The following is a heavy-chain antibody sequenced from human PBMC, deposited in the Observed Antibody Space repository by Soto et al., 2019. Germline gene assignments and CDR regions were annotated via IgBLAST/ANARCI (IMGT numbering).Heavy chain of an antibody. V-gene: IGHV3-23*01. CDR3: AKEGYYDSSGYYFEFLYYYYGMDV. J-gene: IGHJ6*02. CDR2: ISGSGGST. CDR1: GFTFSSYA. Sequence: EVQLLESGGGLVQPGGSLRLSCAASGFTFSSYAMSWVRQAPGKGLEWVSAISGSGGSTYYADSVKGRFTISRDNSKNTLYLQMNSLRAEDTAVYYCAKEGYYDSSGYYFEFLYYYYGMDVWGQGTTVTVSS. D-gene: IGHD3-22*01.